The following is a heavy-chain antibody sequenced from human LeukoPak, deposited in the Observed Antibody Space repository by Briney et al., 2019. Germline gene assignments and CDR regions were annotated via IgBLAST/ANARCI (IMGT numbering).Heavy chain of an antibody. V-gene: IGHV3-49*04. J-gene: IGHJ4*02. Sequence: PGGSLRLSCAAPGFTFSTYWMSWVRQAPGKGLEWVGFIASKTYGGTAEYAASVKGRFTISRDDSKSIAYLQMNSLKTEDTAVYFCSRDQTPYYWGQGTLVTVSS. CDR3: SRDQTPYY. CDR1: GFTFSTYW. CDR2: IASKTYGGTA.